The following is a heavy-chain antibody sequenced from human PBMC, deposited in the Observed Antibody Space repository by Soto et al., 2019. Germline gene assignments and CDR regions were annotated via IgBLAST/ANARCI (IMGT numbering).Heavy chain of an antibody. CDR1: GFTFSSYA. Sequence: GGSLRLSCAASGFTFSSYAMHWVRQAPGKGLEWVAVISYDGSNKYYADSVKGRFTISRDNSKNTLYLQMNSLRAEDTAVYYCAREKLLWFGELFGEALDYWGQGTLVTVSS. V-gene: IGHV3-30-3*01. J-gene: IGHJ4*02. CDR3: AREKLLWFGELFGEALDY. D-gene: IGHD3-10*01. CDR2: ISYDGSNK.